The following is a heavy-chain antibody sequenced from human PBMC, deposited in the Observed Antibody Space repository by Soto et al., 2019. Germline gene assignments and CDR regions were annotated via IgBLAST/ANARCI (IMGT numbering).Heavy chain of an antibody. CDR2: ISAYNGNT. CDR1: GYTFTSYG. J-gene: IGHJ6*02. V-gene: IGHV1-18*01. D-gene: IGHD2-2*01. CDR3: ARGKCSSTSCYYYYCGMDV. Sequence: ASVKVSCKASGYTFTSYGISWVRQAPGQGLEWMGWISAYNGNTNYAQKLQGRVTMTTDTSTSTAYMELRSLRSDDTAVYYCARGKCSSTSCYYYYCGMDVWGQGTTVTVSS.